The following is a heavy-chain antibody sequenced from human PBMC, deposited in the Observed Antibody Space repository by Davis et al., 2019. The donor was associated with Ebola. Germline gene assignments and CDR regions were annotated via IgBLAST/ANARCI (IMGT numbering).Heavy chain of an antibody. CDR3: VRGSDAYKTGY. CDR2: IYHSGST. V-gene: IGHV4-4*02. Sequence: SETLSLTCAVSGGSISSSNWWSWVRQPPGKGLEWIGEIYHSGSTNYNPSLKSRVTTSVDTSKNQFSLEVRSVTAADTAFYYCVRGSDAYKTGYWGQGTLVTVSS. CDR1: GGSISSSNW. D-gene: IGHD5-24*01. J-gene: IGHJ4*02.